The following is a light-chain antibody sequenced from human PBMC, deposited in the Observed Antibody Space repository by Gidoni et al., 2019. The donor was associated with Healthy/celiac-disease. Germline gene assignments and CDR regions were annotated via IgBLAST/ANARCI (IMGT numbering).Light chain of an antibody. CDR3: QQYYSYPPT. CDR1: QGISSY. CDR2: AAS. V-gene: IGKV1-8*01. Sequence: AIRMTQSPSSFSASTGDRVTITCRASQGISSYLAWYQQKPGKAPKLLIYAASTLQSGVPSRFSGSGSGTDFTLTISCLQSEDFATYYCQQYYSYPPTFXXXTKVGIK. J-gene: IGKJ1*01.